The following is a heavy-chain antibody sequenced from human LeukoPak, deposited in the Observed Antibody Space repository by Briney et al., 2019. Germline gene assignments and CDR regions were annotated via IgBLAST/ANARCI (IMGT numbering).Heavy chain of an antibody. V-gene: IGHV3-21*01. Sequence: GGSLRLSCAASGFTFSSYSMNWVRQAPGKGLEWVSSISSSSSYIYYADSVKGRFTISRDNAKNSLYLQMNSLRAEDTAVYYCARAGLSYDYIWGNYLLLDYWGQGTLVTVSS. J-gene: IGHJ4*02. D-gene: IGHD3-16*02. CDR1: GFTFSSYS. CDR3: ARAGLSYDYIWGNYLLLDY. CDR2: ISSSSSYI.